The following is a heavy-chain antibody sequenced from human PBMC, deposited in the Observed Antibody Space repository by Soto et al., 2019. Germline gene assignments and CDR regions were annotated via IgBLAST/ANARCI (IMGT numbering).Heavy chain of an antibody. Sequence: ASVKVSCKASGYTFTSYGISWVRQAPGQGLEWMGWISAYNGNTNYAQKLQGRVTMTTDTSTSTAYMELRSLRSDDRAVYSCAKKGYYGSGSYYNWDYYGMDVWGQGTTVTVSS. CDR2: ISAYNGNT. J-gene: IGHJ6*02. CDR3: AKKGYYGSGSYYNWDYYGMDV. V-gene: IGHV1-18*01. D-gene: IGHD3-10*01. CDR1: GYTFTSYG.